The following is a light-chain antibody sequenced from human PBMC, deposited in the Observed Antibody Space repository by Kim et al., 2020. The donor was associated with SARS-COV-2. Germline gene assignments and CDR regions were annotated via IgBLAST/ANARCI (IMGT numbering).Light chain of an antibody. V-gene: IGKV3-15*01. Sequence: SPGERATLSCRASQSINNNLAWYQHKPGQAPRLLIYGASTRATDIPDRFSGGGSGTDFTLTISSLQSEDFAVYYCQQYNNWPPGTFVQGTKVDIK. J-gene: IGKJ1*01. CDR1: QSINNN. CDR3: QQYNNWPPGT. CDR2: GAS.